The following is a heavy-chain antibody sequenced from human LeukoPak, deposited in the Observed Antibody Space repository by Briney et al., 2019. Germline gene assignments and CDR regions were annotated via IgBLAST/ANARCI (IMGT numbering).Heavy chain of an antibody. D-gene: IGHD1-1*01. Sequence: SETLSLTCAVYGGSFSGYYWSWIRQPPGKGLEWIGYIYYSGSTNCNPSLKSRVTISVDTSKNQFSLKLSSVTAADTAVYYCAREAWNGDYVDYWGQGTLVTVSS. CDR1: GGSFSGYY. CDR3: AREAWNGDYVDY. V-gene: IGHV4-59*01. J-gene: IGHJ4*02. CDR2: IYYSGST.